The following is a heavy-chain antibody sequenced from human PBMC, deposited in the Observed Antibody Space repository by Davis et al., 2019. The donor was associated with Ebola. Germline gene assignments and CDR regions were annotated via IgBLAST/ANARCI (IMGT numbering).Heavy chain of an antibody. D-gene: IGHD1-1*01. CDR2: IKQDGSEK. Sequence: GESLKISCAASGFTVSSNYMSWVRQAPGKGLEWVANIKQDGSEKYYVDSVKGRFTISRDNAKNSLYLQMNSLRAEDTAVYYCARGRYNYYYYGMDVWGQGTTVTVSS. V-gene: IGHV3-7*03. CDR1: GFTVSSNY. CDR3: ARGRYNYYYYGMDV. J-gene: IGHJ6*02.